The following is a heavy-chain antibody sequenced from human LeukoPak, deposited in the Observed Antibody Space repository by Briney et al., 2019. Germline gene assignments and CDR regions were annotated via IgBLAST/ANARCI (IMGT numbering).Heavy chain of an antibody. V-gene: IGHV1-18*04. Sequence: GASVKVSCKASGYTFSSYGISWVRQAPGQGLEWMGWIIAYDGNTNYAQKLQGRVTMTTDTSTSTAYMELRSLRSDDTAVYYCARDRVYCSGGSCYPYYFDYWGQRTLVTVSS. CDR1: GYTFSSYG. D-gene: IGHD2-15*01. J-gene: IGHJ4*02. CDR2: IIAYDGNT. CDR3: ARDRVYCSGGSCYPYYFDY.